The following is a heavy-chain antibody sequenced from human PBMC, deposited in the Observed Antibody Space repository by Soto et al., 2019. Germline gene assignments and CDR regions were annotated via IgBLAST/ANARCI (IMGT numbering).Heavy chain of an antibody. CDR2: IYYSGST. Sequence: SQTLSLTCTVSGGSISNYYWSLIRQPQGKGLEWIGYIYYSGSTNYNPSLKSRVTISVDTSKNQFSLKLSSVTAADTAVYYCARSGYYYGVGYFDYWGQGTLVTVSS. CDR3: ARSGYYYGVGYFDY. D-gene: IGHD3-22*01. CDR1: GGSISNYY. J-gene: IGHJ4*02. V-gene: IGHV4-59*01.